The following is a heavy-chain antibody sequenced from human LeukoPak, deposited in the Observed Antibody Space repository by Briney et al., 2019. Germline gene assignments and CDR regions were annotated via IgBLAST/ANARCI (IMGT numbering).Heavy chain of an antibody. V-gene: IGHV1-8*01. CDR1: GYNFRNYD. Sequence: ASVKVSCKASGYNFRNYDINWVRQATGQGLEWMGWMNPNSGNTGYAEKFQGRVTLTMYTSISTAYMEIGSLRSEDTAVYYCARAEVSSDSFYHHGMDVWGQGPTVTVSS. CDR2: MNPNSGNT. CDR3: ARAEVSSDSFYHHGMDV. J-gene: IGHJ6*02. D-gene: IGHD2/OR15-2a*01.